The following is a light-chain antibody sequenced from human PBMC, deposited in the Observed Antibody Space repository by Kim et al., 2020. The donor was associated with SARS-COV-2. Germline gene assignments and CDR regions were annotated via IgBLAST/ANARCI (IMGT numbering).Light chain of an antibody. CDR1: NIGSKS. Sequence: SYELTQPPSVSVAPGKTARITCGGNNIGSKSVHWYQQKPGQAPVLVIYYDSDWPSGIPERFSGSNSGNTATLTISRVEAGDEADYYCQVWDRSSDHRVFG. CDR3: QVWDRSSDHRV. V-gene: IGLV3-21*04. J-gene: IGLJ3*02. CDR2: YDS.